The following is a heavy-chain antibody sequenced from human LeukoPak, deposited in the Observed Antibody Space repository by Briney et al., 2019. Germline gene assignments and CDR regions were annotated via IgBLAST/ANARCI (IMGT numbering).Heavy chain of an antibody. D-gene: IGHD6-13*01. V-gene: IGHV1-8*01. CDR3: ARIAAPGNRRLNF. Sequence: VASVKVSCKASGYTITTYDINWVRQAAGQGLEWMGWMNPNSGNTGNAQKFQGRVTMTRNTSISTAYMELTSLTSEDTAVYFCARIAAPGNRRLNFWGQGTLVTVSS. J-gene: IGHJ4*02. CDR1: GYTITTYD. CDR2: MNPNSGNT.